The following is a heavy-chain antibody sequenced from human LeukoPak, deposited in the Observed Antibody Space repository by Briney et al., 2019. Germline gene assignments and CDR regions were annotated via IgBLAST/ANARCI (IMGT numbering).Heavy chain of an antibody. CDR1: GYSFTSYW. CDR2: IYPRNSDT. Sequence: GESLKISCKGSGYSFTSYWIGWVRQMPGKGLEWMGIIYPRNSDTRYSPSLQGQVTISVDKSITTAYLQWSSLKDSDTAMYYCAKLGYYDSSGYYIYLDYWGQGTLVTVSS. J-gene: IGHJ4*02. D-gene: IGHD3-22*01. CDR3: AKLGYYDSSGYYIYLDY. V-gene: IGHV5-51*01.